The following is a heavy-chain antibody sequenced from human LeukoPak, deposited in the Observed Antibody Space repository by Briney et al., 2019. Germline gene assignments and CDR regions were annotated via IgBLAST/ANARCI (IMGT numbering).Heavy chain of an antibody. CDR2: ISYSGTT. CDR3: ARDFSSSSTVYYYYYIDV. D-gene: IGHD6-6*01. J-gene: IGHJ6*03. CDR1: GGSISSRPYY. V-gene: IGHV4-39*07. Sequence: SETLSLTCTVSGGSISSRPYYWGWVRQPPGKGLEWIGTISYSGTTYYSPSLKSRVTISLDTSKNQFSLKLSSVTAADTAIYYCARDFSSSSTVYYYYYIDVWGKGTTVTVSS.